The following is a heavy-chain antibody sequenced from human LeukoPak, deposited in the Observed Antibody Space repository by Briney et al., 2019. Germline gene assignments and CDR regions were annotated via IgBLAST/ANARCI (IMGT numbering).Heavy chain of an antibody. V-gene: IGHV3-23*01. Sequence: GGSLRLSCEASGLTFSSYGMSWVRQAPGKGLQWVSAITGGGGTTYYADSVKGRFTISRDNAKNSLYLQMNSLRAEDTAVYYCARGGDIAVAGNGAFDIWGQGTMVTVSS. D-gene: IGHD6-19*01. CDR2: ITGGGGTT. CDR3: ARGGDIAVAGNGAFDI. CDR1: GLTFSSYG. J-gene: IGHJ3*02.